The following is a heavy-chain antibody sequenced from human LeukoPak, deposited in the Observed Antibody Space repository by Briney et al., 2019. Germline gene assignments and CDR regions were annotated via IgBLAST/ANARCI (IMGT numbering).Heavy chain of an antibody. D-gene: IGHD3-10*01. CDR3: AKSSGSLFDP. CDR2: IYHSGST. J-gene: IGHJ5*02. V-gene: IGHV4-38-2*01. CDR1: GGSFSDYY. Sequence: SETLSLTCAVSGGSFSDYYWGWIRQPPGKGLEWIGSIYHSGSTYYNPSLKSRVTMSADTSKNQFSLRLSSVTAADTAVYYCAKSSGSLFDPWGQGTLVTVSS.